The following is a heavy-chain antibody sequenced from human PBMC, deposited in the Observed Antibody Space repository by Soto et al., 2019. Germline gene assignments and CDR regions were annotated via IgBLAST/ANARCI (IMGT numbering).Heavy chain of an antibody. V-gene: IGHV1-46*01. D-gene: IGHD3-10*01. CDR2: IDPSGGIT. J-gene: IGHJ4*02. CDR1: GYSFTNFH. Sequence: ASVKVSCKASGYSFTNFHIHWVLQAPGEGLEWMGMIDPSGGITRDAQRLQGRITMTRDASTSTVYMELRSLTSEDTAVYYCATGLWYYYGSGNYYKNKRDDYWGQGTLVTVSS. CDR3: ATGLWYYYGSGNYYKNKRDDY.